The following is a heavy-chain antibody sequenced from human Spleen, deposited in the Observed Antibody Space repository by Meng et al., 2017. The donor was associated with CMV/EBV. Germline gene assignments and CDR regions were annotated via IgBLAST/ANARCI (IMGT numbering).Heavy chain of an antibody. CDR1: GYTFTGYY. V-gene: IGHV1-2*02. Sequence: ASVKVSCKASGYTFTGYYMHWVRQAPGQGLEWMGWINPSSGDTNYAQKFQGRVTMTRDTSIKSAYMELRSLRSDDTAVYYCARWTNTAMVMGYWGQGTLVTVSS. CDR3: ARWTNTAMVMGY. D-gene: IGHD5-18*01. CDR2: INPSSGDT. J-gene: IGHJ4*02.